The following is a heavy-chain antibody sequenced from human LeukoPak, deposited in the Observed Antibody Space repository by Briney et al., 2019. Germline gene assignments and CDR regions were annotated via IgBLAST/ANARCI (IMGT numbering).Heavy chain of an antibody. V-gene: IGHV4-39*01. CDR2: IYYSGST. CDR3: ASQREADAFDI. CDR1: GGSISSSSYY. Sequence: SETLSLTRTVSGGSISSSSYYWGWIRQPPGKGLGWIGSIYYSGSTYYNPSLKSRVTISVDTSKNQFSLKLSSVTAADTAVYYCASQREADAFDIWGQGTMVTVSS. J-gene: IGHJ3*02.